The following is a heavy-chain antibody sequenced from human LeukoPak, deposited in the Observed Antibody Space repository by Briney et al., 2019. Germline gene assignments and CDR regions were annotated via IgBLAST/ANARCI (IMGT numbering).Heavy chain of an antibody. CDR1: GFTVSNNY. D-gene: IGHD3-22*01. V-gene: IGHV3-7*04. Sequence: PGGSLRLSCAASGFTVSNNYMNWVRQAPGKGLEWVANIKRDGSEKYYVDSVKGRFTISRDSAKNSLYLQMNSLRVEDTAVYYCARGEYYYDGGYWGQGTLVTVSS. CDR2: IKRDGSEK. J-gene: IGHJ1*01. CDR3: ARGEYYYDGGY.